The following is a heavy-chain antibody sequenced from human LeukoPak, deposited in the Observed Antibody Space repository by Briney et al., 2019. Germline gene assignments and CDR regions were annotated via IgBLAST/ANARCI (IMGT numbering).Heavy chain of an antibody. V-gene: IGHV1-46*03. CDR3: ARGVNVVVPAAIDFDY. Sequence: ASVKVSCKASGYTFTSYYMHWVRQAPGQGLEWMGIINPSGGSTSYAQKFQGRVTMTRDTSTSTVYMELSRLRSEDTAVYYCARGVNVVVPAAIDFDYWGQGTLVTVSS. D-gene: IGHD2-2*01. J-gene: IGHJ4*02. CDR1: GYTFTSYY. CDR2: INPSGGST.